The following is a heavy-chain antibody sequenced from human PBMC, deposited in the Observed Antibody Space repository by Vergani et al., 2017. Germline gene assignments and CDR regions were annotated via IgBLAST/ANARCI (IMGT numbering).Heavy chain of an antibody. J-gene: IGHJ4*02. Sequence: QVQLVESGGGVVQRGGSLRLSCATSGFTLSNYDMQCIRQGPGKGLEFVAFIKFDGSNQYYADSVKGRFTLSRDFSKNTLYLQMNSLRTDDTATYYCAKHFRGWGIDYWGQGTQVIVSS. CDR2: IKFDGSNQ. CDR1: GFTLSNYD. V-gene: IGHV3-30*02. CDR3: AKHFRGWGIDY. D-gene: IGHD3-16*01.